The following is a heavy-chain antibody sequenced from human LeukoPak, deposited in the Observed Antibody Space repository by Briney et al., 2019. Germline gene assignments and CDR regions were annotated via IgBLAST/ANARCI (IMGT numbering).Heavy chain of an antibody. Sequence: GGSPRLSCAASGFTFSSYAMHWVRQAPGKGLEYVSAISSNGGSTYYANSVKGRFNISRDNSKNTLYLQMGSLRAEDMAVYYCARGGWVVVVPAAIDFDYWGQGTLVTVSS. J-gene: IGHJ4*02. V-gene: IGHV3-64*01. CDR2: ISSNGGST. D-gene: IGHD2-2*02. CDR3: ARGGWVVVVPAAIDFDY. CDR1: GFTFSSYA.